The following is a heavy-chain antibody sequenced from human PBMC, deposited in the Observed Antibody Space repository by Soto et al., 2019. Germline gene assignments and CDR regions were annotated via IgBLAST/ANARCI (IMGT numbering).Heavy chain of an antibody. V-gene: IGHV1-18*01. J-gene: IGHJ6*02. CDR2: ISAYNGNT. CDR3: ARTPPTYNWNYGSYYYGMDV. CDR1: GYTFTIYG. D-gene: IGHD1-7*01. Sequence: ASVKVSCKASGYTFTIYGISWVLRAPGQGLEWMGWISAYNGNTNYAQKLQGRVTMTTDTSTSTAYMELRSLRSDDTAVYYCARTPPTYNWNYGSYYYGMDVWGQGTTVTVSS.